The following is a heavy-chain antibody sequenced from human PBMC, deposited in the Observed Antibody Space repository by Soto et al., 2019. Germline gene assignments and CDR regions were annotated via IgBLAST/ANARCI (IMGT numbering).Heavy chain of an antibody. Sequence: GGSLRLSCAASGFIFSDQYMDWVRQAPGKGLEWVGRIRNKARSYTTDYAASVKGRFTISRDDSKNSLYLQMNSLKTEDTAVYYCSRGDFAIPWGQGTLVTVSS. CDR1: GFIFSDQY. CDR3: SRGDFAIP. J-gene: IGHJ5*02. D-gene: IGHD2-21*02. CDR2: IRNKARSYTT. V-gene: IGHV3-72*01.